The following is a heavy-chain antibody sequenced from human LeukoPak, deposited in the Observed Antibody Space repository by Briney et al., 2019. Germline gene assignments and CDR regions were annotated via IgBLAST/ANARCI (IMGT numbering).Heavy chain of an antibody. D-gene: IGHD3-10*01. V-gene: IGHV4-39*07. CDR3: ARMSYGSGSSRRFYYMDV. CDR2: IYHSGST. J-gene: IGHJ6*03. CDR1: GSSISSGSYY. Sequence: PSETLSLTCTVSGSSISSGSYYWSWIRQPAGKGLEWIGSIYHSGSTYYNPSLKSRVTISVDTSKNQFSLKLSSVTAADTAVYYCARMSYGSGSSRRFYYMDVWGKGTTVIVSS.